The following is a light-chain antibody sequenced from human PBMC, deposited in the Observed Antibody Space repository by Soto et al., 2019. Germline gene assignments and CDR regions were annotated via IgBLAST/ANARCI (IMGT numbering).Light chain of an antibody. V-gene: IGKV3-11*01. CDR3: QQRSNWPP. CDR2: EAS. CDR1: QNINTY. Sequence: EIVLTQSAATLSLSPGDRATLSCRASQNINTYLAWYQQKPGQAPRLLIYEASNRATGIPARFSGSGSGTDFTLTISSLEPEDFAVYYCQQRSNWPPFGQGTRLEIK. J-gene: IGKJ5*01.